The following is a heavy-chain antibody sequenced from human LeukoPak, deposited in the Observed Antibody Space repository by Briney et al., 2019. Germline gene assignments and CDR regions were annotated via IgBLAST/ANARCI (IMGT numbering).Heavy chain of an antibody. Sequence: ASVKVSCKASGYIFTGYYKHWVRQAPGQGLEWMGRINPNGGGTNYAQKFQGRVTVTGDTSISTAYMELSRLRSDDTAVYYCAREIRRGAGDWFDPWGQGTLVTVSS. CDR3: AREIRRGAGDWFDP. V-gene: IGHV1-2*06. CDR2: INPNGGGT. D-gene: IGHD1-26*01. CDR1: GYIFTGYY. J-gene: IGHJ5*02.